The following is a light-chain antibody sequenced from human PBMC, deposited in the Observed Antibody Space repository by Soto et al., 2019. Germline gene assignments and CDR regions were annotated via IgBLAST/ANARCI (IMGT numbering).Light chain of an antibody. Sequence: EIVLTQSPGTLSLSPGKRATLSCRASQSISSSYLAWYQQKPGQAPRLLIYGASNRATGFPDRFSGSGSGTDFTLTITRLEPEDFAVYFCQQYGSSPRTFGQGTKVDIK. CDR2: GAS. V-gene: IGKV3-20*01. J-gene: IGKJ1*01. CDR3: QQYGSSPRT. CDR1: QSISSSY.